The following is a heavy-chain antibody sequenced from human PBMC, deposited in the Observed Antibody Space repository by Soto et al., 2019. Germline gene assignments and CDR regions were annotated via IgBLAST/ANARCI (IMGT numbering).Heavy chain of an antibody. CDR1: GGSISSGGYY. Sequence: PSETLSLTCTASGGSISSGGYYLSWIRPHPGKGLEWIGYIYYSGSTYYNPSLKSRVTISVDTSKNQFSLKLSSVTAADTAVYYCARDERLGPTTGDYYGMDVWGQGTTVTVSS. CDR3: ARDERLGPTTGDYYGMDV. CDR2: IYYSGST. J-gene: IGHJ6*02. D-gene: IGHD4-4*01. V-gene: IGHV4-31*03.